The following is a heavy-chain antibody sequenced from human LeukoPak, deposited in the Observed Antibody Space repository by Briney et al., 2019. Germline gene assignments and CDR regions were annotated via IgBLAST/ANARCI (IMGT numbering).Heavy chain of an antibody. D-gene: IGHD5-24*01. J-gene: IGHJ4*02. CDR2: IYSDGSTT. CDR1: GXTSNY. V-gene: IGHV3-53*01. CDR3: ASDGYNYFEF. Sequence: PGGSLRLACSASGXTSNYMSLARQAPGKGLEWISLIYSDGSTTFYADSVKGRFTISRDNSKNTFYLQMNRLRPEDTAVYYCASDGYNYFEFWGQGTLVIVSS.